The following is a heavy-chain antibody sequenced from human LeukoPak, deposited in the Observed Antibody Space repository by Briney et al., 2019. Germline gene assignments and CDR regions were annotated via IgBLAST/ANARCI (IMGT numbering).Heavy chain of an antibody. Sequence: GGSLRLSCAASGFTFSSYAMSCVRQAPGKGLEWVSAISGSGGSTYYADSVKGRFTISRDNSKNTLYLQMNSLRAEDTAVYYCAKQDDYGGNSSGFDYWGQGTLVTVSS. J-gene: IGHJ4*02. V-gene: IGHV3-23*01. CDR2: ISGSGGST. D-gene: IGHD4-23*01. CDR3: AKQDDYGGNSSGFDY. CDR1: GFTFSSYA.